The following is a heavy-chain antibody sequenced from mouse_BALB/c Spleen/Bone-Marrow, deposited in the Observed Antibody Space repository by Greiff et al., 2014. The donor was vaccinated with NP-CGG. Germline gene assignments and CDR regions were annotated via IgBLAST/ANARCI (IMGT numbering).Heavy chain of an antibody. CDR3: TRGRPWDFDY. CDR2: INPSNGGT. Sequence: SGAELVKPGASVKLSCKASGYTFTSYYMYWVKQRPGQGLEWIGVINPSNGGTNFNEKFKSRATLTVDKSSSTAYMQLSSLTAEDSAVYYCTRGRPWDFDYWGQGTTLTVSS. J-gene: IGHJ2*01. D-gene: IGHD3-3*01. CDR1: GYTFTSYY. V-gene: IGHV1S81*02.